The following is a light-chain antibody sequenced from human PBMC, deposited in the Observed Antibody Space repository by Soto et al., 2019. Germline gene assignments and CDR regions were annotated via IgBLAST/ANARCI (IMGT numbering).Light chain of an antibody. CDR2: EVS. CDR1: SSDVGSYNL. Sequence: QSALTQPASVSGSPGQSITVSCNGTSSDVGSYNLVSWYQQHPGEAPKLIIYEVSKRPSGVSNRFSASKSGNTASLTISGLQAEDEADYYCCSYVGSSSWVFGGGTKLTVL. V-gene: IGLV2-23*02. CDR3: CSYVGSSSWV. J-gene: IGLJ3*02.